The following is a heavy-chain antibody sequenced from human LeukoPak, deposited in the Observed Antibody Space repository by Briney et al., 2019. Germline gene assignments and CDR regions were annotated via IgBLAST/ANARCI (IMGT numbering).Heavy chain of an antibody. V-gene: IGHV3-30-3*01. CDR2: ISYDGSNK. J-gene: IGHJ4*02. Sequence: HPGGSLRLSCAASGFTFSSYAMHWVRQAPGKGLEWVAVISYDGSNKYYADSVKGRFTISRDNSKSTVYLQMNSLRADDTAVYYCAKERQTGDYFTSDFWGQGTLVTVSS. CDR1: GFTFSSYA. D-gene: IGHD4-17*01. CDR3: AKERQTGDYFTSDF.